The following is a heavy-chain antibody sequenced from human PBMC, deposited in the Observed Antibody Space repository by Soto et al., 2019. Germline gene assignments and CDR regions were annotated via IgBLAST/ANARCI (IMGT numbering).Heavy chain of an antibody. Sequence: LETLSLTCSVSGCSINSYWLSWIRQPAGKGLGWIGRVYSSGATDYNPSLNSRATMSVETPKNQFSLKLTSVTAADTAVYYCARDIGSYAYAEGYWGQGIQVTVSS. J-gene: IGHJ4*02. V-gene: IGHV4-4*07. CDR3: ARDIGSYAYAEGY. CDR1: GCSINSYW. CDR2: VYSSGAT. D-gene: IGHD2-2*01.